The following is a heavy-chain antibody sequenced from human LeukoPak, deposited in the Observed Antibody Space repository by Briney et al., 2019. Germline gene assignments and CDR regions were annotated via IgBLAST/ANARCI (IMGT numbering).Heavy chain of an antibody. CDR1: GFTVSSNY. CDR2: IYSGGST. CDR3: ARDQAGRYYFDY. J-gene: IGHJ4*02. Sequence: GGSLRLSCAASGFTVSSNYMSWVRQAPGKGLEGVSVIYSGGSTYYADSGKGRFTISRDNSKNTLYLQMNSLRAEDTAVYYCARDQAGRYYFDYWGQGTLVTVSS. D-gene: IGHD6-19*01. V-gene: IGHV3-66*02.